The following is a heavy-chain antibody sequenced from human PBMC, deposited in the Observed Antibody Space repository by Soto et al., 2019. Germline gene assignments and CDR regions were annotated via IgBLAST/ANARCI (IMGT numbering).Heavy chain of an antibody. V-gene: IGHV6-1*01. J-gene: IGHJ4*02. D-gene: IGHD4-4*01. CDR1: GDSVSSNSAA. CDR2: TYYRSKWYN. CDR3: AREWGKITTVTTHLDY. Sequence: SQTLSLTCVISGDSVSSNSAAWNWIRQSPSRGLEWLGRTYYRSKWYNDYAVSVKSRITINPDTSKNQFSLQMNSVTPEDTVVYYCAREWGKITTVTTHLDYWGQGTLVTVSS.